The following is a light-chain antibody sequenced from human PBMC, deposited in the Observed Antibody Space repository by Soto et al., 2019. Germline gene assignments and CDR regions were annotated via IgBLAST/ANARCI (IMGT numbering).Light chain of an antibody. CDR1: SSNIGNNL. Sequence: QSVLTQPPSASGTPGQSLIISCSGSSSNIGNNLVYWYQQVPGMAPKLLIYANSQRPSGVPDRFSGSKSGTSASLAISGLRSEDEADYYCVAWDDSLRCAIFGGGTQLTVL. J-gene: IGLJ7*01. CDR3: VAWDDSLRCAI. V-gene: IGLV1-47*01. CDR2: ANS.